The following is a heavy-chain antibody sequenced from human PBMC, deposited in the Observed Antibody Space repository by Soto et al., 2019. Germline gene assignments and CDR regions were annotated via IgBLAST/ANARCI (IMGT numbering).Heavy chain of an antibody. CDR1: GYNFTRYY. CDR2: INPSGGGT. Sequence: ASVKVSCKASGYNFTRYYMDWVRQAPGQGLEWMGIINPSGGGTSYAQKFQGRVTMTRDTSTSTVYMELSSLRSEDTAVYYCTRGHAVAGFVYWGQGTMVTVS. CDR3: TRGHAVAGFVY. V-gene: IGHV1-46*03. J-gene: IGHJ4*02. D-gene: IGHD6-19*01.